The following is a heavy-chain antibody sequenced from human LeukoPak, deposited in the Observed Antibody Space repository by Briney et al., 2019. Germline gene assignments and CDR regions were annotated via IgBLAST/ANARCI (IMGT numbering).Heavy chain of an antibody. V-gene: IGHV3-21*01. D-gene: IGHD5-12*01. Sequence: ETLSLTCTVSGGSISSYYWSWIRQPPGKGLEWVSSISSSSSYIYYADSVKGRFTISRDNAKNSLYLQMNSLRAEDTAVYYCARDLSGLYNWFDPWGQGTLVTVSS. CDR1: GGSISSYY. CDR3: ARDLSGLYNWFDP. CDR2: ISSSSSYI. J-gene: IGHJ5*02.